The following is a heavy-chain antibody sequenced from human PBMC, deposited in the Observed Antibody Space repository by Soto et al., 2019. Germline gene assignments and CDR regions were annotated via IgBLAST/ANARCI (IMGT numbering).Heavy chain of an antibody. D-gene: IGHD2-2*01. J-gene: IGHJ6*02. CDR3: AKSIVSYQLQDV. V-gene: IGHV3-30*18. Sequence: GGSLRLSCAASGFTFSSYGMHWVSQAPGKGMEWVAVISYDGSNKYYADSVKGRFTISRDNSKNTLYLQMNSLRAEDTAVYYCAKSIVSYQLQDVWGQGTTVTVSS. CDR2: ISYDGSNK. CDR1: GFTFSSYG.